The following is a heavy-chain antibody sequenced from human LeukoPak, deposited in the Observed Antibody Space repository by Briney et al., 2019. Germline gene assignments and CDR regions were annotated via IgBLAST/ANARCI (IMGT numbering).Heavy chain of an antibody. D-gene: IGHD4-17*01. Sequence: GGSLRLSCAASGFIVNTNYMTWVRQAPGRGLEWVSFIYADGNTYYADSVKGRFTISRDIFKNAVYLQMNSLRAEDTAVYYCARDSYGDANFDSWGQGTLVTVSS. CDR1: GFIVNTNY. J-gene: IGHJ4*02. CDR3: ARDSYGDANFDS. V-gene: IGHV3-53*01. CDR2: IYADGNT.